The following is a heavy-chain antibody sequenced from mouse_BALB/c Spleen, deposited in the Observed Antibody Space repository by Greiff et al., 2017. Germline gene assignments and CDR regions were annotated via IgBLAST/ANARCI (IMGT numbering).Heavy chain of an antibody. Sequence: VKLQESGPELVRPGASVKMSCKASGYTFTSYWMHWVKQRPGQGLEWIGMIDPSNSETRLNQKFKDKATLTADKSSSTAYMQLSSLTSEDSAVYYCARSGYGDYAMDYWGQGTSVTVSS. CDR2: IDPSNSET. D-gene: IGHD2-14*01. CDR3: ARSGYGDYAMDY. V-gene: IGHV1S127*01. J-gene: IGHJ4*01. CDR1: GYTFTSYW.